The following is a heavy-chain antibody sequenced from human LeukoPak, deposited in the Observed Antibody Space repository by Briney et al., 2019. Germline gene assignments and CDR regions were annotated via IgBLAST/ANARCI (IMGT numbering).Heavy chain of an antibody. J-gene: IGHJ4*02. CDR2: IYHSGST. V-gene: IGHV4-4*02. D-gene: IGHD3-22*01. CDR3: ARDLSQDSSGSYDDY. CDR1: GGSISSSNW. Sequence: SGTLSLTCAVSGGSISSSNWWSWVRQPPGKGLEWIGEIYHSGSTNCNPSLKSRVTISVDKSKNQFSLKLSSVTAADTAVYYRARDLSQDSSGSYDDYWGQGTLVTVSS.